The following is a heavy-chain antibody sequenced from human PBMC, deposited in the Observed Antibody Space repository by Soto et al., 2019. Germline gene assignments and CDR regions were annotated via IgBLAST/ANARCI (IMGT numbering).Heavy chain of an antibody. J-gene: IGHJ3*02. CDR3: AKDLASRLGYCSSTSCSLIDAFDI. Sequence: QVQLVESGGGVVQPGRSLRLSCAASGFTFSSYGMHWVRQAPGKGLEWVAVISYDGSNKYYADSVKGRFTISRDNSKNTLYLQMNSLRAEDTAVYYCAKDLASRLGYCSSTSCSLIDAFDIWGQGTMVTVS. V-gene: IGHV3-30*18. D-gene: IGHD2-2*01. CDR1: GFTFSSYG. CDR2: ISYDGSNK.